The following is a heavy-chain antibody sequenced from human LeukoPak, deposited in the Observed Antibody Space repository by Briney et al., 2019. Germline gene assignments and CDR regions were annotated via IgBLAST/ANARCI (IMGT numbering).Heavy chain of an antibody. D-gene: IGHD3-3*01. CDR1: GGSISSYY. CDR2: IYYSGST. V-gene: IGHV4-59*07. J-gene: IGHJ6*02. CDR3: ARGDFWSSYGMDV. Sequence: SDTLSLTCTVSGGSISSYYWSWIRQPPGKGLEWIGYIYYSGSTNYNPSLKSRVTISVDTSKNQFSLKLSSVTAADTAVYYCARGDFWSSYGMDVWGQGTTVTVSS.